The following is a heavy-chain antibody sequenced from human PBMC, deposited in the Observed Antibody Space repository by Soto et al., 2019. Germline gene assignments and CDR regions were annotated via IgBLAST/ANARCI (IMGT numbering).Heavy chain of an antibody. V-gene: IGHV1-69*01. Sequence: QVQLVQSGAEVKKPGSSVKVSCKASGGTFSSYAISWVRQAPGQGLEWMGGIIPIFGTANYAQKFQGRVTITADESTSTAYMELSSLRSEDTAVYYCAIDPQYSSSSWDNWFDPWGQGTLVTVSS. CDR1: GGTFSSYA. D-gene: IGHD6-6*01. CDR2: IIPIFGTA. CDR3: AIDPQYSSSSWDNWFDP. J-gene: IGHJ5*02.